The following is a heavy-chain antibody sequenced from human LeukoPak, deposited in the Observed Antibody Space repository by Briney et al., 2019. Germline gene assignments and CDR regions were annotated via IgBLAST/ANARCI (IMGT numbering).Heavy chain of an antibody. Sequence: ASVKVSCKASGYTFTGYYMHWVRQAPGQGLEWMGWINPNSGGTNYAQKFQGRVTMIRDTSISTAYMELSRLRSDDTAVYYCARGPVYCTNGVCSGNNWFDPWGQGTLVTVSS. D-gene: IGHD2-8*01. CDR3: ARGPVYCTNGVCSGNNWFDP. CDR1: GYTFTGYY. J-gene: IGHJ5*02. V-gene: IGHV1-2*02. CDR2: INPNSGGT.